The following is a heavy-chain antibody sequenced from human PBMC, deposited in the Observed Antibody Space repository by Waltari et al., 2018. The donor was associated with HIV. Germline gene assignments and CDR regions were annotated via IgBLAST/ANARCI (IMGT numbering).Heavy chain of an antibody. CDR3: ARQRLRFVEWLSLNWVDP. V-gene: IGHV4-39*01. CDR1: GGSIYSSSYY. Sequence: QVQLQESSPGLVRPSETLSLTCNVSGGSIYSSSYYWAWIRQSPGKGLEWIGSIYSSGPTYSNPSFKSRVSISVDPRKNQFSLNLSSVTATDTAVYYWARQRLRFVEWLSLNWVDPWGQGTLVIVSS. CDR2: IYSSGPT. J-gene: IGHJ5*02. D-gene: IGHD3-3*01.